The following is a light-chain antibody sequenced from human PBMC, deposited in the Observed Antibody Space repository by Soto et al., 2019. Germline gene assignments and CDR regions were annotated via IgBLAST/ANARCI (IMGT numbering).Light chain of an antibody. CDR3: QQRYSTPYT. V-gene: IGKV1-39*01. CDR1: QSISSY. Sequence: DIQMTQSPSSLSASVGDRVTITCRASQSISSYLNWYQQKPGKAPKLLIYAASSLQSGVPSRFSGSGSGTDFTLTISSLQPEDCATYYCQQRYSTPYTFGQGTKLELK. CDR2: AAS. J-gene: IGKJ2*01.